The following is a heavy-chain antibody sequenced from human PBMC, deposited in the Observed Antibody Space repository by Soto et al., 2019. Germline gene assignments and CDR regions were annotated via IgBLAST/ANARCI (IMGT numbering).Heavy chain of an antibody. CDR2: ISPYTGNT. CDR1: GYTFTSYG. V-gene: IGHV1-18*04. J-gene: IGHJ6*02. D-gene: IGHD6-19*01. CDR3: AREKGKAVTGTYYYYGMDV. Sequence: QVQLVQSGAEVKRPGASLKVSCKASGYTFTSYGINWVRQAPGQGLEWMGWISPYTGNTNYAQECQGRVTMTADTSTSTAYMELRRLRSDDTVVYYCAREKGKAVTGTYYYYGMDVWGQGTTVTVSS.